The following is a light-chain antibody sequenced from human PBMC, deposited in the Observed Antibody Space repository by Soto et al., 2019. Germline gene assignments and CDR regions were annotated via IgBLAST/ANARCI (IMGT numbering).Light chain of an antibody. CDR2: GAS. J-gene: IGKJ1*01. CDR3: QQRSNWPRT. V-gene: IGKV3D-20*02. Sequence: EIVLTQSPGTLSLSPGERATLSCRASQRVSSSYLVWYQQKPGQAPRLLIHGASTRATGIPARFSGSGSGTDFTLTISSLEPEDLAVYYCQQRSNWPRTFGQGTKVDIK. CDR1: QRVSSSY.